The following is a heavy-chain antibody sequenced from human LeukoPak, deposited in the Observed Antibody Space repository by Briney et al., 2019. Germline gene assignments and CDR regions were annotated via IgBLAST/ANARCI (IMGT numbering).Heavy chain of an antibody. J-gene: IGHJ4*02. V-gene: IGHV1-2*02. CDR1: GYTFTGYY. CDR3: ARDTYIVATQIDY. Sequence: ASVKVSCKASGYTFTGYYMHWVRQAPGQGLEWMGWINPNSGGTNYAQKFQGRVTMTRDTSISTAYMELSRLRSDDTAVYYCARDTYIVATQIDYWGQGTLVAVSS. D-gene: IGHD5-12*01. CDR2: INPNSGGT.